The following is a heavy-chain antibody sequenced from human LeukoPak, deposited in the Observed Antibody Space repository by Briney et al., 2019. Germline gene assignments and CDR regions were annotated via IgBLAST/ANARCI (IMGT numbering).Heavy chain of an antibody. D-gene: IGHD2-15*01. CDR2: ISGSGGST. Sequence: GGSLRLSSIVSGSTINTYGFHWFRQAPGKGLEWVSAISGSGGSTYYADSVKGRFTISRENAKNSLYLQMNSLRAGDTAVYYCARGALGYCSGRSCYSMDVWGQGTTVTVSS. J-gene: IGHJ6*02. V-gene: IGHV3-23*01. CDR1: GSTINTYG. CDR3: ARGALGYCSGRSCYSMDV.